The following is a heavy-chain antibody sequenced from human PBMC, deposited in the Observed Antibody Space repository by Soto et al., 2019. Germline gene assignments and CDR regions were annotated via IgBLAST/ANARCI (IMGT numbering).Heavy chain of an antibody. V-gene: IGHV3-21*06. CDR2: ISSTTNYI. CDR1: GFIFTRYS. Sequence: GGSLRLSCAASGFIFTRYSMNWVRQAPGRGLEWVSSISSTTNYIYYGDSMKGRFTISRDNAKNSLYLEMNSLRAEDTAVYYCARESEDLTSNFDYWGQGTLVTVSS. J-gene: IGHJ4*02. CDR3: ARESEDLTSNFDY.